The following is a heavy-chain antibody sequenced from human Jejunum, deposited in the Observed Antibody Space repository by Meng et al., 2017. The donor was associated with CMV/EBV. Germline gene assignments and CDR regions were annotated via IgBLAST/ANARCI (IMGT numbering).Heavy chain of an antibody. D-gene: IGHD6-19*01. Sequence: QGRPQESGPGLVKPSETLSLTCTISCVAISHYYWTWIRQSPGKGLEWIGYVYSSGSTNYNPSLKSRITISLDASKNQFSLSLTSVTAADTAVYYCARSSGWMLDYWGQGTLVTVSS. J-gene: IGHJ4*02. CDR3: ARSSGWMLDY. V-gene: IGHV4-59*01. CDR1: CVAISHYY. CDR2: VYSSGST.